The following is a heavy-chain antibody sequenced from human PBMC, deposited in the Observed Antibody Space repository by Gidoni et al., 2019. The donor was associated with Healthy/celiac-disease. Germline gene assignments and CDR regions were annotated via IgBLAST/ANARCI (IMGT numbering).Heavy chain of an antibody. CDR3: TTDPVAAPINY. CDR2: IKSKTDGGTT. V-gene: IGHV3-15*07. CDR1: GFTFSNAW. D-gene: IGHD6-19*01. J-gene: IGHJ4*02. Sequence: EVQLVESGGGLVKPGGSLRLPCAAAGFTFSNAWMNWVRQSPGKGLECVGRIKSKTDGGTTDYAAPVKGIFTISRDDSKNTLYLQMNSLKTEDTAVYYCTTDPVAAPINYWGQGTLVTVSS.